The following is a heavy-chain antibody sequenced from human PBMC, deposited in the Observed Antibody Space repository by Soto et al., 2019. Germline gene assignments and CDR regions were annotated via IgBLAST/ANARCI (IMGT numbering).Heavy chain of an antibody. D-gene: IGHD1-7*01. CDR2: VYYSGST. J-gene: IGHJ6*03. CDR1: GGSISSSGYY. Sequence: QLQLQESGPGLVKPSETLSLTCTVSGGSISSSGYYWGWIRQPPGKGLEWIVNVYYSGSTYYNQSLKSRVTTSVDTSKNQFSLKLRSVTAADTAVYYCARQTGTGYYYYYYMDVWGKGTTVTVSS. CDR3: ARQTGTGYYYYYYMDV. V-gene: IGHV4-39*01.